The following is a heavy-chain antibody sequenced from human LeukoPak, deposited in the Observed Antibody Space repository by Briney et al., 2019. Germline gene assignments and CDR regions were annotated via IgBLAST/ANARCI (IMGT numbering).Heavy chain of an antibody. V-gene: IGHV3-53*01. CDR2: IYSAGST. CDR1: GFTVSSNY. D-gene: IGHD4-23*01. CDR3: AREERLRWTGY. J-gene: IGHJ4*02. Sequence: GGSLRLSCVASGFTVSSNYMTWVRQAPGKGLEWVSVIYSAGSTYYADSVKGRFTISRDNSKNSLYLQMNSLRAEDTAVYYCAREERLRWTGYWGQGTLVTVSS.